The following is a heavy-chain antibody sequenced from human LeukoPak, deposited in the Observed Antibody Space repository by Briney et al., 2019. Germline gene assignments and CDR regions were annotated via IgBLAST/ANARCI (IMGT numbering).Heavy chain of an antibody. CDR1: GYTFTSYG. D-gene: IGHD4-23*01. J-gene: IGHJ5*02. CDR3: ARAAPTTVVKTGGNWFDP. V-gene: IGHV1-2*02. Sequence: ASVKVSCKASGYTFTSYGISWVRQAPGQGLEWMGWINPNSGGTNYAQKFQGRVTMTRDTSISTAYMELSRLRSDDTAVYYCARAAPTTVVKTGGNWFDPWGQGTLVTVSS. CDR2: INPNSGGT.